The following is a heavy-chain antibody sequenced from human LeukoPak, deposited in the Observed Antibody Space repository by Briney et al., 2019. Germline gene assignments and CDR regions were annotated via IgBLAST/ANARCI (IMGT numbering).Heavy chain of an antibody. CDR3: ARDKDSSSWYNPLLSYYYGMDV. D-gene: IGHD6-13*01. Sequence: ASVKVSCKASGYTFTTYGITWVRQAPGQGLEWIGWISAYNCNTNYAQKLQGRVTMTTDTSTSTAYMELRSLRSDDTAVYYCARDKDSSSWYNPLLSYYYGMDVWGQGTTVTVSS. V-gene: IGHV1-18*01. J-gene: IGHJ6*02. CDR2: ISAYNCNT. CDR1: GYTFTTYG.